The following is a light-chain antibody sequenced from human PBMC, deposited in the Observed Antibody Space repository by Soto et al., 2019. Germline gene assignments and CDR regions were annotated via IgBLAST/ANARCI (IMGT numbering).Light chain of an antibody. CDR2: DVN. Sequence: QSALIQPPSVSGSPGQSVTVSCTGTSSDVGSYDHVPWCQLHPGTVPKPMIYDVNTRPSGVPDRFSGSKSGNTGSKTISGLQAEDEADYFCCSYPASATYVFETGTKLTVL. V-gene: IGLV2-11*01. CDR3: CSYPASATYV. J-gene: IGLJ1*01. CDR1: SSDVGSYDH.